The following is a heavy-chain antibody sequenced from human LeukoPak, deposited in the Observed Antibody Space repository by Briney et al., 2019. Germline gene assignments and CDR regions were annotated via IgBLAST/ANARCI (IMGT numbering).Heavy chain of an antibody. CDR3: AKWAVAAAGTLYYFDY. D-gene: IGHD6-13*01. CDR2: ISGSGGST. J-gene: IGHJ4*02. CDR1: GFTFSSYE. V-gene: IGHV3-23*01. Sequence: GGSLRLSCAASGFTFSSYEMNWVRQAPGKGLEWVSAISGSGGSTYYADSVKGRFTISRDNSKNTLYLQMNSLRAEDTAVYYCAKWAVAAAGTLYYFDYWGQGTLVTVSS.